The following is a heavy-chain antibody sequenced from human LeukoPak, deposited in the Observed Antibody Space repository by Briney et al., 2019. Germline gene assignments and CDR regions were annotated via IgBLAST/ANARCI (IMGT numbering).Heavy chain of an antibody. CDR3: ARARRGYSSSPKAFDI. CDR1: GGSISSSSYY. D-gene: IGHD6-13*01. Sequence: SETLSLTCTVSGGSISSSSYYWGWIRQPPGKGLEWIGSMYYSGSTYYNLSLKSRVTISVDTSKNQFSLKLSSVTAADTAVYYCARARRGYSSSPKAFDIWGQGTMVTVSS. CDR2: MYYSGST. V-gene: IGHV4-39*01. J-gene: IGHJ3*02.